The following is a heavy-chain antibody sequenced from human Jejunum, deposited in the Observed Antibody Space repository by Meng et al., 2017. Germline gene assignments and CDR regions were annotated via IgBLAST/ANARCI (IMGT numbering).Heavy chain of an antibody. J-gene: IGHJ5*02. Sequence: GESLKISCEASGFPFSHYAMSWVRQAPGKGLEWVSGLSGSGRSTYYADSVKGRFTVSRDNSKNTLFLQMNSLRDEDTAVYYCAKDPTYYDDSTDHYSQNWFDPWGQGTLVTVSS. CDR2: LSGSGRST. CDR3: AKDPTYYDDSTDHYSQNWFDP. CDR1: GFPFSHYA. V-gene: IGHV3-23*01. D-gene: IGHD3-22*01.